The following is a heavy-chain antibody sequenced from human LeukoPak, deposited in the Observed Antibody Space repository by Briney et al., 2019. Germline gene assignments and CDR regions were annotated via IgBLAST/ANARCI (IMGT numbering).Heavy chain of an antibody. CDR3: ARGPSYGSGMVLDLGDGYRHFDY. CDR1: GGSFSGYY. Sequence: SETLSLTCAAYGGSFSGYYWSWIRQPPGKGLEWIGEINHSGSTNYNPSLKSRVTISVDTSKNQFSLKLSSVTAADTAVYYCARGPSYGSGMVLDLGDGYRHFDYWGQGTLVTVSS. CDR2: INHSGST. D-gene: IGHD3-10*01. J-gene: IGHJ4*02. V-gene: IGHV4-34*01.